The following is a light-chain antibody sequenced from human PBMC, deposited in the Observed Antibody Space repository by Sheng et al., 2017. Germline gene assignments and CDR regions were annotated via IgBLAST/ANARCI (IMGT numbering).Light chain of an antibody. CDR1: SSNIGSNT. CDR2: NNN. Sequence: QSVLTQPPSASVTPGQRVTIFCSGSSSNIGSNTVNWYQQLPGTAPKLLIYNNNQRPSGVPDRFSGSRSGTSASLAINGLQSEDEADYYCAAWDDSLNGVFGGGTKLTVL. CDR3: AAWDDSLNGV. V-gene: IGLV1-44*01. J-gene: IGLJ3*02.